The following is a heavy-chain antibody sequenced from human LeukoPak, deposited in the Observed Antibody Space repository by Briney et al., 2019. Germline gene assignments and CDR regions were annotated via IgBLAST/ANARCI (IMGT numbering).Heavy chain of an antibody. D-gene: IGHD3-10*01. CDR1: GYTFTSYD. J-gene: IGHJ4*02. CDR3: ARGSLLWFGRLRSLAPFIDY. V-gene: IGHV1-8*03. Sequence: ASVKVSCKASGYTFTSYDINWVRQATGQGLEWMGWMNPNSGNTGYAQKFQGRVTITRNTSISTAYMELSSLRSEDTAVYYCARGSLLWFGRLRSLAPFIDYWGQGTLVTVSS. CDR2: MNPNSGNT.